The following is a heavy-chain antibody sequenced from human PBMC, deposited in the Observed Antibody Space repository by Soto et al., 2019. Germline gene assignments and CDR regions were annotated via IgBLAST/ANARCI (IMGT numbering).Heavy chain of an antibody. D-gene: IGHD3-9*01. J-gene: IGHJ4*02. CDR2: IYYSGTT. CDR3: VTDNYLDY. Sequence: QLQLQESGPGLVKPWETLSLTCTVSGDFIGSSSYYWGWIRQPPGKGPEWIASIYYSGTTYYNPSLKSRVTISVDTSRNQFSLTLSSVTAADTAVYYCVTDNYLDYWGQGILLTVPP. CDR1: GDFIGSSSYY. V-gene: IGHV4-39*01.